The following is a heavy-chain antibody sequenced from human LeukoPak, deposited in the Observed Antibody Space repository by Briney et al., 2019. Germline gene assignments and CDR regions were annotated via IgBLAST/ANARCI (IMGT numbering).Heavy chain of an antibody. CDR3: ARPQFDPGSSLPWSAFDI. D-gene: IGHD6-13*01. CDR2: IYYSGST. Sequence: SETLSLTCTVSGGSISSSSYYWGWIRQPPGKGLEGIGSIYYSGSTYYNPSLKSRVTISDDPSKNQFSLTLSSVTAADTAVYYCARPQFDPGSSLPWSAFDIWGQGTMVTVSS. CDR1: GGSISSSSYY. J-gene: IGHJ3*02. V-gene: IGHV4-39*01.